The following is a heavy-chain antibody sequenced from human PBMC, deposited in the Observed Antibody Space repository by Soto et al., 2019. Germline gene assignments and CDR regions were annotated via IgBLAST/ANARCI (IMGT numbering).Heavy chain of an antibody. CDR3: AKDRGSGRIVAGTPDY. CDR2: FSAGGSR. CDR1: GFTVSSSA. V-gene: IGHV3-23*01. D-gene: IGHD6-19*01. Sequence: EVQLLESGGGLVQPGGSLRLSCAASGFTVSSSAMIWVRQAPGKGLEWVATFSAGGSRYYADSVKGRFTISRNSAQNTIYRQMNGRRAGDTALYYCAKDRGSGRIVAGTPDYWGQGTLVTVSS. J-gene: IGHJ4*02.